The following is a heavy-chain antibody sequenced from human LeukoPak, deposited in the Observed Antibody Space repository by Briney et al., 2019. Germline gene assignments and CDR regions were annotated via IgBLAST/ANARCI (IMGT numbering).Heavy chain of an antibody. CDR2: ISWNSGSI. D-gene: IGHD6-13*01. CDR3: ARDQAIAAAGTKYFDY. J-gene: IGHJ4*02. Sequence: PGGSLRLSCAASGFTFDDYAMHWVRQAPGKGLEWVSGISWNSGSIGYADSVKGRFTISRDNAKNSLYLQMNSLRAEDAAVYYCARDQAIAAAGTKYFDYWGQGTLVTVSS. V-gene: IGHV3-9*01. CDR1: GFTFDDYA.